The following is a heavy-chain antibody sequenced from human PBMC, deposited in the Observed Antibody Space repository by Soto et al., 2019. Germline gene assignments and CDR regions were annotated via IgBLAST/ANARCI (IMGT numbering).Heavy chain of an antibody. CDR2: INHSGST. V-gene: IGHV4-34*01. CDR1: GGAFSGYY. D-gene: IGHD3-16*01. CDR3: ADLATGGIYGLDV. Sequence: PSETLSLTCAVYGGAFSGYYWSWIRQPPGKGLEWIGEINHSGSTNYNPSLKSRVTISVDTSKNQFSLQLNSVTPEDTAVYYCADLATGGIYGLDVWGQGTTVSVSS. J-gene: IGHJ6*02.